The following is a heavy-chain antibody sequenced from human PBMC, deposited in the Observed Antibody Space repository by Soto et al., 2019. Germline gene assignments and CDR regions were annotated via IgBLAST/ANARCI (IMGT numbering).Heavy chain of an antibody. CDR2: IIPIFNST. D-gene: IGHD2-2*02. J-gene: IGHJ4*02. CDR3: AIEGRAKKAGYNGLVSLGY. CDR1: GSRFSNYV. Sequence: QVQLVQSGAEVKTPGSSLKVSCKVSGSRFSNYVISWVRQAPGHGLEWLGRIIPIFNSTKYAQNFQGRVTITADKSTSTASLELSSLSSDDKAVYYCAIEGRAKKAGYNGLVSLGYWGPGTLVTVSS. V-gene: IGHV1-69*06.